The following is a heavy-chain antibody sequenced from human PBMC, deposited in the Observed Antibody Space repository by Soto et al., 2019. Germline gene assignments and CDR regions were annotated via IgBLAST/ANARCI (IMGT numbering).Heavy chain of an antibody. J-gene: IGHJ6*03. Sequence: QVQLQESGPGLLKPSETLSLTCTGSGGSIRSYWFTWIRQPPGKGLEWIGCICNSGSTNYNPSLKSRVTISVDTQMNQFSLQLSSVTVADTAVYYCAGGGSIVVATRRLMDVWGKGTTVTVSS. CDR2: ICNSGST. D-gene: IGHD3-22*01. CDR1: GGSIRSYW. CDR3: AGGGSIVVATRRLMDV. V-gene: IGHV4-59*03.